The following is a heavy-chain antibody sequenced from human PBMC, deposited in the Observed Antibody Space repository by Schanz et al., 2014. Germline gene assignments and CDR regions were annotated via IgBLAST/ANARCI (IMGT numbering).Heavy chain of an antibody. Sequence: VHLVESGGGLVQPGGSLRLSCAASGFTFSSYGMHWVRQAPGKGLEWVAVIWYDGSNKYYADSVKGRFTISRDNSKNTLFLQMNSLRAEDTAVYYCARPALWFGDNCFDPWGQGTLVTVSS. CDR2: IWYDGSNK. V-gene: IGHV3-33*01. D-gene: IGHD3-10*01. J-gene: IGHJ5*02. CDR1: GFTFSSYG. CDR3: ARPALWFGDNCFDP.